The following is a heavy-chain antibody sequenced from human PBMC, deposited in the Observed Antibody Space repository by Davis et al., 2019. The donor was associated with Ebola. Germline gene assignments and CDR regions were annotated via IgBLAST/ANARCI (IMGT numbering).Heavy chain of an antibody. CDR1: GYSISSGYY. J-gene: IGHJ6*02. V-gene: IGHV4-38-2*01. D-gene: IGHD3-22*01. CDR3: ARGHYDSSGYYYYYYGMDV. Sequence: PSETLSLTCAVSGYSISSGYYWGWIRQPPGKALEWIGNIYHSGSTNYNPSLKSRVIISVDTSKNQFSLKLSSVTAADTAVYYCARGHYDSSGYYYYYYGMDVWGQGTTVTVSS. CDR2: IYHSGST.